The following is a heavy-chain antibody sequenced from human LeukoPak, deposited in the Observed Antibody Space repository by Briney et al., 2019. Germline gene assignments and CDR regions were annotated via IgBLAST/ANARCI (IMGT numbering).Heavy chain of an antibody. J-gene: IGHJ4*02. CDR1: GYTFTGYY. D-gene: IGHD6-19*01. CDR3: ARVAVAGRITYYFDY. Sequence: GASVKVSCKASGYTFTGYYMHWVRQAPGQGLEWMGWINPNSGGTKYAQKFQGRVTMTRDTSITTAYMDLSRLRSDDTAVYYCARVAVAGRITYYFDYWGQGTLVTVSS. CDR2: INPNSGGT. V-gene: IGHV1-2*02.